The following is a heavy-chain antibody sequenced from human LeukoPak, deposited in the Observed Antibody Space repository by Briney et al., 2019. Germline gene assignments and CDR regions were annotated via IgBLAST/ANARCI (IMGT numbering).Heavy chain of an antibody. J-gene: IGHJ4*02. CDR1: GGTFSSYA. V-gene: IGHV1-69*04. CDR3: ARAYTRASSGSYSDY. Sequence: GASVKVSCKASGGTFSSYAISWVRQAPGQGLEWMGRIIPILGIANYAQKFQGRVTITADKSTSTAYMELSSLRSEDTAVYYCARAYTRASSGSYSDYWGQGTLVTVSS. D-gene: IGHD3-10*01. CDR2: IIPILGIA.